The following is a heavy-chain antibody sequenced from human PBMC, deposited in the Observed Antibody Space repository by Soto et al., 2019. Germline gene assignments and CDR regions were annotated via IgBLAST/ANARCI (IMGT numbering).Heavy chain of an antibody. V-gene: IGHV1-8*01. D-gene: IGHD3-3*01. Sequence: ASVKVSCKASGYTFTSYDIDWVRQATGQGLEWMGWMNPNSGNTGYAQKFQGRVTMTRNTSISTAYMELSSLRSEDTAVYYCARMYYDFWSGYSDYWGQGTMVTVYS. CDR1: GYTFTSYD. CDR3: ARMYYDFWSGYSDY. CDR2: MNPNSGNT. J-gene: IGHJ4*02.